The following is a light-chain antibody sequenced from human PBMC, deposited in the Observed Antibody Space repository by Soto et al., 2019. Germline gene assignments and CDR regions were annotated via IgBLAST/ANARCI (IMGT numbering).Light chain of an antibody. V-gene: IGKV1-27*01. CDR2: AAS. Sequence: IQMTQSPSSLSASVVYRVTITCRASQGISNYLAWYQQKPGKVPKLLIYAASTLQSGVPSRFSGSGSGTDFTLTISRLEPEDFAVYYCQQYGSSGTFGQGTKVDIK. CDR3: QQYGSSGT. CDR1: QGISNY. J-gene: IGKJ1*01.